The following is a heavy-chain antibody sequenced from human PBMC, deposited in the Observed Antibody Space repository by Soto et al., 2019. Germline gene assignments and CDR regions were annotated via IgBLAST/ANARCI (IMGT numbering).Heavy chain of an antibody. Sequence: QVQLVQSGAEEKKPGASVKVSCKASGYTFSSYAMHWVRQAPGQRLEWMGWINAGNGNTKYSQKLQGRVTITRETSASTAYMELRSLRSEDTAVYYCARVGPPIDYWGQGTLVTVSS. CDR1: GYTFSSYA. CDR2: INAGNGNT. D-gene: IGHD1-26*01. J-gene: IGHJ4*02. CDR3: ARVGPPIDY. V-gene: IGHV1-3*05.